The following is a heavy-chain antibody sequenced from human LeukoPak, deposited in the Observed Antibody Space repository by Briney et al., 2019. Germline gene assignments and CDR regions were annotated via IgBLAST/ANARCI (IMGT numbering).Heavy chain of an antibody. Sequence: GSLRLSCAASGFTFSSYAMHWVRQAPGKGLVWVSRIASDGSSTTYADSVKGRFSISRDNAKNTLYLQMNSLRVEDTAVYYCARGRPHGNDYWGREPWSLSPQ. D-gene: IGHD4-23*01. CDR1: GFTFSSYA. V-gene: IGHV3-74*01. CDR2: IASDGSST. J-gene: IGHJ4*02. CDR3: ARGRPHGNDY.